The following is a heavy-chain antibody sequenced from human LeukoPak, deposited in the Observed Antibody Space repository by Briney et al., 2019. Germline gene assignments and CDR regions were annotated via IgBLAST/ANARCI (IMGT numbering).Heavy chain of an antibody. D-gene: IGHD3-22*01. V-gene: IGHV4-59*01. CDR2: IYYSGST. Sequence: PSETLSLTCTVSGGSICSYYWSWLRQPPGKGLEWIGYIYYSGSTNYNPSLKSRVTISVDTSKNQFSLKLSSVTAADTAVYYCARQSRYYDSSGYYYFDYWGQGTLVTVSS. J-gene: IGHJ4*02. CDR3: ARQSRYYDSSGYYYFDY. CDR1: GGSICSYY.